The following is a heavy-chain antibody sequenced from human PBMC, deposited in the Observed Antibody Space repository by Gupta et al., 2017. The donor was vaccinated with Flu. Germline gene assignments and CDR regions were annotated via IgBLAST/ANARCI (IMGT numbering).Heavy chain of an antibody. CDR3: TTRLCGGSCYSDGDY. J-gene: IGHJ4*02. V-gene: IGHV3-15*01. CDR2: IKSKTDGGTT. CDR1: GFTFSHAW. D-gene: IGHD2-15*01. Sequence: EVQLVESGGGLVKPGGSLRLSCAASGFTFSHAWMSWVRQAPGKGLEWVGRIKSKTDGGTTDYAAPVKGRFTISRDDSKNTLYLQMNSLKTEDTAVYYCTTRLCGGSCYSDGDYWGQGTLVTVSS.